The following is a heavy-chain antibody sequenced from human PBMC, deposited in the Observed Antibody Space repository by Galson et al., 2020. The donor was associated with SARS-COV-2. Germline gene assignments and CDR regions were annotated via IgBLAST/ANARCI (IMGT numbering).Heavy chain of an antibody. CDR1: GGSISSYY. CDR3: ARDPDNWNYWYFDL. J-gene: IGHJ2*01. V-gene: IGHV4-59*01. D-gene: IGHD1-20*01. CDR2: IYYSGST. Sequence: SETLSLTCTVSGGSISSYYWSWIRQPPGKGLEWIGYIYYSGSTNYNPSLKSRVTISVDTSKNQFSLKLSSVTAADTAVYYCARDPDNWNYWYFDLWGRGTLVTVSS.